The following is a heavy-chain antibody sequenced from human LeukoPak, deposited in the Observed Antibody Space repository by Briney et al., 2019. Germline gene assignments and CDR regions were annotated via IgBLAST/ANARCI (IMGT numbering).Heavy chain of an antibody. D-gene: IGHD2-15*01. J-gene: IGHJ5*02. CDR3: ARRCYTSVGGGSCYWFDP. CDR2: IYPGDSDT. CDR1: GYSFTSYW. V-gene: IGHV5-51*01. Sequence: GESLKISCKGSGYSFTSYWIGWVRQMPGKGLEWMGIIYPGDSDTRYSPSLQGQVTISADKSISTAYLQWSSLKASDTAMYYCARRCYTSVGGGSCYWFDPWGQGTLVTVSS.